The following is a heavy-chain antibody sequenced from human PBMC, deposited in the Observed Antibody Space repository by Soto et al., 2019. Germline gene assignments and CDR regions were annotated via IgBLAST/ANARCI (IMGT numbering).Heavy chain of an antibody. J-gene: IGHJ4*02. CDR1: GYGFTTYG. CDR2: ISAHNGNT. D-gene: IGHD1-1*01. CDR3: ARGRYGDY. V-gene: IGHV1-18*01. Sequence: QVHLVQSGAEVKKPGASVKVSCKGSGYGFTTYGITWVRQAPGQGLEWMAWISAHNGNTNSAQKLQGRVTVTRDTSTSTAYRERRSLRSDDTAVYYSARGRYGDYWGQGALVTVSS.